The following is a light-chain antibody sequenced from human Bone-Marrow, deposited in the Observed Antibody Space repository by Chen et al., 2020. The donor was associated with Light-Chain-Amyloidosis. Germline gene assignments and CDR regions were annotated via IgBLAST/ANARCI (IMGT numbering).Light chain of an antibody. J-gene: IGLJ3*02. CDR3: QSYQGSSQGV. Sequence: NFMLTQPHSVSESPGKTVIIPCTRSSGSIATNYVQWYQQRPGSSPTTVIDEDDQRPFGVPDRFSGSIDRSSNSASLTISGLKTEDEADYYCQSYQGSSQGVFGGGTKLTVL. V-gene: IGLV6-57*01. CDR2: EDD. CDR1: SGSIATNY.